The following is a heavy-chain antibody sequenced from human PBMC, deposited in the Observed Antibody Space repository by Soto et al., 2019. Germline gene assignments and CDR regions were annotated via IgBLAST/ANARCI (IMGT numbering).Heavy chain of an antibody. V-gene: IGHV3-64*01. CDR3: ARGVYDILTALFDY. D-gene: IGHD3-9*01. J-gene: IGHJ4*02. Sequence: GGSLRLSCAASGFTFSSYAMHWVRQAPGKGLEYVSAISSNGGSTYYANSVKGRFTISRDNSKNTLYLQMGSLRAEDMAVYYCARGVYDILTALFDYWGQGTLVTVSS. CDR2: ISSNGGST. CDR1: GFTFSSYA.